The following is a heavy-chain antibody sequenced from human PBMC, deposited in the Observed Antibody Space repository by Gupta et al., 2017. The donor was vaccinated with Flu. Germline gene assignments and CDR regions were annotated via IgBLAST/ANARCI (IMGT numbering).Heavy chain of an antibody. CDR3: ARQKNSYDSSGPPGWFDP. D-gene: IGHD3-22*01. V-gene: IGHV4-39*01. CDR1: GGSISSSSYS. J-gene: IGHJ5*02. CDR2: CYESGGS. Sequence: QLHLQESGPGRVTPSETLSLTCSVYGGSISSSSYSWGWIRLSPAKAQEWIGNCYESGGSYYNPSLKSRVTISFNTSRTQFSLKLSSVTAADTTVYYCARQKNSYDSSGPPGWFDPWGQGTLVTVSS.